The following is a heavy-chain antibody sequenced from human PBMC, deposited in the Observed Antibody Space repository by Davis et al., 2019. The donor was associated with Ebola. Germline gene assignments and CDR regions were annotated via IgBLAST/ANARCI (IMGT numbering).Heavy chain of an antibody. D-gene: IGHD3-3*01. CDR1: GFTFSSYA. CDR3: AKDLKDRITIFGPFDY. J-gene: IGHJ4*02. CDR2: ISGSGGST. Sequence: GESLKISCAASGFTFSSYAMSWVRQAPGKGLEWVSAISGSGGSTYYADSVKGRFTISRDNSKNTLYLQMNSLRAEDTAVYYCAKDLKDRITIFGPFDYWGQGTLVTVSS. V-gene: IGHV3-23*01.